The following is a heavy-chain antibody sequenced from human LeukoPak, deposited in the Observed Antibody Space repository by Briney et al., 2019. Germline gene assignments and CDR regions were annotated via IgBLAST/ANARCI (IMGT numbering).Heavy chain of an antibody. D-gene: IGHD2-2*01. CDR2: ISGSGGST. CDR1: GFTFSSYA. CDR3: AKDGMLVVPAAWDWYFDL. Sequence: GESLRLSCAASGFTFSSYAMSWVRQAPGKGLEWVSAISGSGGSTYYADSVKGRFTISRDNSKNTLYLQMNSLRAEDTAVYYCAKDGMLVVPAAWDWYFDLWGRGTLVTVSS. V-gene: IGHV3-23*01. J-gene: IGHJ2*01.